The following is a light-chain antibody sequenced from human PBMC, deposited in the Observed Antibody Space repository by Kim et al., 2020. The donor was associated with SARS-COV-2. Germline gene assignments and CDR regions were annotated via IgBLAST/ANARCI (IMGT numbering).Light chain of an antibody. CDR3: QQYNNWSRT. J-gene: IGKJ1*01. V-gene: IGKV3-15*01. CDR1: QGVSSN. CDR2: GAS. Sequence: VSPGERATLSCRASQGVSSNLAWYQQKPGQAPRLLIYGASTRATGIPARFSGSGSGTEFTLTISSLQSEDFAVYYCQQYNNWSRTFGQGAKVDIK.